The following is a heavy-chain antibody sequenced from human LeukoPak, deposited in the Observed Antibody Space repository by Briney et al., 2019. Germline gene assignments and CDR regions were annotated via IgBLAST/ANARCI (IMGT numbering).Heavy chain of an antibody. D-gene: IGHD3-10*01. V-gene: IGHV3-30*18. CDR1: GFTSSNYG. J-gene: IGHJ4*02. CDR2: ISHDGANE. Sequence: PGGSLRLSCVASGFTSSNYGMHWVRQAPGQGLECVAVISHDGANEYYADSVKGRFAIPRDISKNTLYLHMSSLRADDTAVYYCAKGAYYYGSGTYYFDYWGQGTLVTVSS. CDR3: AKGAYYYGSGTYYFDY.